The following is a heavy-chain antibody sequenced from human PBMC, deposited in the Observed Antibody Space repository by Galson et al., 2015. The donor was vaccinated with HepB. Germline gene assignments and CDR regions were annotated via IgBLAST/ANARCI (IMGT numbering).Heavy chain of an antibody. V-gene: IGHV3-66*04. CDR3: ARPAYSSSLVY. J-gene: IGHJ4*02. Sequence: SLRLSCAASGFTVSSNYMSWVRQAPGKGLEWVSVIYSGGSTYYADSVKGRFTISRDNSKNTLYLQMNSLRAEDTAVYYCARPAYSSSLVYWGQGTPVTVSS. D-gene: IGHD6-13*01. CDR2: IYSGGST. CDR1: GFTVSSNY.